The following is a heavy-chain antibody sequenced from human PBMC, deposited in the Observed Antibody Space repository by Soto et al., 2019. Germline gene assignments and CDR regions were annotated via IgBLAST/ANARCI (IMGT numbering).Heavy chain of an antibody. J-gene: IGHJ4*02. Sequence: QVYLVQSGAEVRKPGASVKVSCKASGYTFSSYAMHWVRQAPGQRLEWMGWINAGYGNTKSSQKFQDRVTISRDTSASTAYMELTSLRSEDTAVYYCARDTGDGTFDFWGQGNLVTVSS. CDR2: INAGYGNT. D-gene: IGHD7-27*01. V-gene: IGHV1-3*01. CDR1: GYTFSSYA. CDR3: ARDTGDGTFDF.